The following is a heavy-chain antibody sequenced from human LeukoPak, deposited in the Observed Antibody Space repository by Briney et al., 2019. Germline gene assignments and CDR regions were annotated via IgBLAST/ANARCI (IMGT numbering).Heavy chain of an antibody. D-gene: IGHD1-26*01. CDR3: ARDFRSGSYSGDYYFDY. CDR1: GFTFTSYE. Sequence: TGGSLRLSCAASGFTFTSYEMNWVRQAPGKGLEWVSLIKSSGSTIYYADSVKGRFTISRDNGETSLYLQMSSLRTEDTAVYYCARDFRSGSYSGDYYFDYWGQGTLVTVSS. CDR2: IKSSGSTI. V-gene: IGHV3-48*03. J-gene: IGHJ4*02.